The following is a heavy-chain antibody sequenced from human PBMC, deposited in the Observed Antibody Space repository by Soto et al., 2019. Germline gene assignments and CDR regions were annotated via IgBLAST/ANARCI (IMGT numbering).Heavy chain of an antibody. Sequence: VKRVQSGPEVKRPGPSLKVSSKASGYTFSNVAIPWVRQAPGQGLEWMGWVSAYNGNTNYAQKFKGRVTMTTDTSTSTAYMEIRSLRYDDTAVYFCARASRYYWNYMMYWGQGTLVTVSS. CDR3: ARASRYYWNYMMY. CDR1: GYTFSNVA. V-gene: IGHV1-18*01. J-gene: IGHJ4*02. CDR2: VSAYNGNT. D-gene: IGHD1-7*01.